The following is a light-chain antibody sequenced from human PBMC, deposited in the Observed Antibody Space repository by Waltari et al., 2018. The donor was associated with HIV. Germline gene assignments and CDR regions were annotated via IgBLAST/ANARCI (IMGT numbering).Light chain of an antibody. Sequence: SSELTQDPAVSVALGQTVRITCQGDSLRSYYANWYQQKPGQAPVLVIYGKNNWPSGIPDRFSGSSSGNTASLTITGAQAEDEADYYCNSRDSSGDVVFGGGTKLTVL. V-gene: IGLV3-19*01. J-gene: IGLJ2*01. CDR2: GKN. CDR3: NSRDSSGDVV. CDR1: SLRSYY.